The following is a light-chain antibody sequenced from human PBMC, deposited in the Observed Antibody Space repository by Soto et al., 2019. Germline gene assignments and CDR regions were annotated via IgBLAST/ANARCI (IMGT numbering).Light chain of an antibody. Sequence: DVQMTQSPSAISASVGDRVTITCRASQDISRFVARFQQKPGKAPERLSYDTSTLQVEVPSRFSGGGSGTEFTLTISGLQPEDFATYYCLQHNSYPYTFGQGTKLEIK. V-gene: IGKV1-17*03. CDR3: LQHNSYPYT. J-gene: IGKJ2*01. CDR2: DTS. CDR1: QDISRF.